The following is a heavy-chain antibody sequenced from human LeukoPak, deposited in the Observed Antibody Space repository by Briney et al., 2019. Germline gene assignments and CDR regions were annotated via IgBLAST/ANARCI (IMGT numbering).Heavy chain of an antibody. CDR3: ARGTYIAAASDI. CDR2: IYYSGST. V-gene: IGHV4-61*01. J-gene: IGHJ3*02. D-gene: IGHD6-13*01. CDR1: GGSISSGSYY. Sequence: SETLSLTCTVSGGSISSGSYYWSWIRQPPGKGLEWIGYIYYSGSTNYNPSLKSRVTISVDTSKNQFSLKLSSVTAADTAVYYCARGTYIAAASDIWGQGTMVTVSS.